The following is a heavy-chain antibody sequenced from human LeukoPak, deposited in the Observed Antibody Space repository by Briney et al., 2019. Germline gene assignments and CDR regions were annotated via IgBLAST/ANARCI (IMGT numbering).Heavy chain of an antibody. D-gene: IGHD3-22*01. J-gene: IGHJ5*02. CDR1: GGSFSGYY. V-gene: IGHV4-34*01. Sequence: PSETLSLTCAVYGGSFSGYYWSWIRQPPGKGLEWIGEINHSGSTNYNPSLKSRVTISVDTSKNQFSLKLSSVTAADTAVYYCARRVVVITNWFGPWGQGTLVTVSS. CDR2: INHSGST. CDR3: ARRVVVITNWFGP.